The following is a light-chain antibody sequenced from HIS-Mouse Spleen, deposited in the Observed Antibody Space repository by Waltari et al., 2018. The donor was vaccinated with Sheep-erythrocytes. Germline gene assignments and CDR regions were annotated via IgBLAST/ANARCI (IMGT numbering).Light chain of an antibody. Sequence: SYELTQPPSVSVAPGQTASSTCPGDKLGDTYACWYQQKPGQSPVLVIYQDSKRPSGIPERFSGSNSGNTATLTISGTQAMDEADYYCQAWDSSIYVFGTGTKVTVL. CDR2: QDS. CDR3: QAWDSSIYV. J-gene: IGLJ1*01. V-gene: IGLV3-1*01. CDR1: KLGDTY.